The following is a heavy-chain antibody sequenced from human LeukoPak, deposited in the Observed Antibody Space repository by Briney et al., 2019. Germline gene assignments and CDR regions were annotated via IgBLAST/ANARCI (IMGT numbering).Heavy chain of an antibody. Sequence: SGGSLRLSCAASGFTFSSYAMHWVRQAPGKGLEYVSAISSNGGSTYYANSVKGRFTISRDNSKNTLYLQMGSLRAEDMAVYYCAREVTAINTDALDIWGHGTMVTVSS. V-gene: IGHV3-64*01. CDR3: AREVTAINTDALDI. D-gene: IGHD2-21*02. J-gene: IGHJ3*02. CDR2: ISSNGGST. CDR1: GFTFSSYA.